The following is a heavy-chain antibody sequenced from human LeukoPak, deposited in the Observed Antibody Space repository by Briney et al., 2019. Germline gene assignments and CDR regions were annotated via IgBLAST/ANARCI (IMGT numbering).Heavy chain of an antibody. D-gene: IGHD3-10*01. Sequence: GESLKISCKGSGYSFTSYWIGWVRQMPGKGLEWMGIIYPGDSDTRYSPSFQGQVTISADKSISTAYLQWSSLKASDTAMYYCASSVEVWFGELFPRDAFDIWGQGTMVTVSS. J-gene: IGHJ3*02. CDR3: ASSVEVWFGELFPRDAFDI. CDR2: IYPGDSDT. V-gene: IGHV5-51*01. CDR1: GYSFTSYW.